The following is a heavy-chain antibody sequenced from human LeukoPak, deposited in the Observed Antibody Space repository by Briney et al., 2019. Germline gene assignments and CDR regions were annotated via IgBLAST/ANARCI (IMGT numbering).Heavy chain of an antibody. Sequence: EASVKVSCKASGYTFSDYYMHWVRQAPGQGLEWMGGIIPIFGTANYAQKFQGRVTITADESTSTAYMELSSLRSEDTAVYYCARVPKSTYYYYSTDAFDIWGQGTMVTVSS. V-gene: IGHV1-69*13. D-gene: IGHD3-10*01. J-gene: IGHJ3*02. CDR3: ARVPKSTYYYYSTDAFDI. CDR1: GYTFSDYY. CDR2: IIPIFGTA.